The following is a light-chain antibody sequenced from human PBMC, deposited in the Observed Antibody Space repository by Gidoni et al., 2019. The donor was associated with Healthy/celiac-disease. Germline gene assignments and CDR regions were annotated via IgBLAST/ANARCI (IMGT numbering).Light chain of an antibody. CDR3: QQYGSSPRYT. J-gene: IGKJ2*01. Sequence: EIVLTQSPGTLSLSPGERATLSCRASQSVSSSYLAWYQQKPGQAPRLLIYGASRRATCIPDRFSGSGSGTDFTLTISRLEPEDFAVYYCQQYGSSPRYTFGQGTKLEIK. V-gene: IGKV3-20*01. CDR2: GAS. CDR1: QSVSSSY.